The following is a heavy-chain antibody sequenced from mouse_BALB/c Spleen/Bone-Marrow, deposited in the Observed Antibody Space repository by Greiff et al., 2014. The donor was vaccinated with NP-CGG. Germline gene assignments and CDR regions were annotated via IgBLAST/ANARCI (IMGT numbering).Heavy chain of an antibody. V-gene: IGHV1-14*01. J-gene: IGHJ3*01. CDR3: ARSGRYDGFAY. CDR2: INPYNDGT. D-gene: IGHD2-14*01. Sequence: EVQLVESGPELVKPGASVKMSCKASGYTFTSYVMHWVKQKPGQGLEWIGYINPYNDGTKYNEKFKGKATLTSDKSSSTAYMELSSLTSEDSAVYYRARSGRYDGFAYWGQGTLVTVSA. CDR1: GYTFTSYV.